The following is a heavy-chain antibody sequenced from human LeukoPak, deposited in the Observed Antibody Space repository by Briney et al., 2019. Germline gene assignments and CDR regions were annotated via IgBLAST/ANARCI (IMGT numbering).Heavy chain of an antibody. D-gene: IGHD5-24*01. V-gene: IGHV1-69*05. J-gene: IGHJ4*02. CDR2: IIPIFGTA. Sequence: ASVKVSFKASGGTFISYAISWVRQAPGQGLEWMGRIIPIFGTANYAQKFQGRVTITTDESTSTAYMELSSLRSEDTAVYHCARDVLEMATIGWLDYWGQGTLVTVSS. CDR3: ARDVLEMATIGWLDY. CDR1: GGTFISYA.